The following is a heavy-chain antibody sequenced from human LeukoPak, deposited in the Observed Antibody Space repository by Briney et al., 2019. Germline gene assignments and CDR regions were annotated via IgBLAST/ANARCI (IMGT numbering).Heavy chain of an antibody. D-gene: IGHD3/OR15-3a*01. CDR2: IYTSGST. V-gene: IGHV4-61*02. CDR1: GGSISSGIYY. CDR3: ARQTGSGLFILP. Sequence: SETLSLTCTVSGGSISSGIYYWSWIRQPAGKGLEWIGRIYTSGSTNYNPSLKSRVTISVDTSKNHFSLELSSVTAADTAVYFCARQTGSGLFILPGGQGTLVTVSS. J-gene: IGHJ4*02.